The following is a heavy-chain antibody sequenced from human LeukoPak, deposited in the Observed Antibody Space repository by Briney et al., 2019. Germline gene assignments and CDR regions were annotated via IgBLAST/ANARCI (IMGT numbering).Heavy chain of an antibody. CDR2: ISSSSSYI. V-gene: IGHV3-21*04. CDR1: GFTFSSYS. J-gene: IGHJ6*02. CDR3: AGLKGMDV. Sequence: GGSLRLSCAASGFTFSSYSMNWVRQAPGKGLEWVSSISSSSSYIYYADSVKGRFTISRDNSKNTLHLQMNSLRAEDTAVYYCAGLKGMDVWGQGTTVTVSS.